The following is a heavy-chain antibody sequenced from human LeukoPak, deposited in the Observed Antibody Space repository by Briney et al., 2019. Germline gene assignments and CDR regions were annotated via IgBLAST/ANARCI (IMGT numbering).Heavy chain of an antibody. J-gene: IGHJ3*02. CDR2: ISSSSSYI. D-gene: IGHD6-19*01. V-gene: IGHV3-21*01. Sequence: GGSLRLSCAASGFTFSSYSMNWVRQAPGKGLEWVSSISSSSSYIYYADSVKGRFTISRDNAKNSLYLQMNSLRAEDTAVYYCARASGYTSGWYDDAFDSGGQGTMVTV. CDR3: ARASGYTSGWYDDAFDS. CDR1: GFTFSSYS.